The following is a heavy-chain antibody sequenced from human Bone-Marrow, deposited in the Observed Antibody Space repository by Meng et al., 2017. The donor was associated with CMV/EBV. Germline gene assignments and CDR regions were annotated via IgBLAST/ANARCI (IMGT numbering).Heavy chain of an antibody. D-gene: IGHD2-2*02. Sequence: GGSLRLSCAASGFTFSSYAMSWVRQAPGKGLEWVSGISGNGVSTYYADPVKGRFTISRDNSKNTLYLRMSSLRPEDTAVYYCAKVWGGYCSGTTCYSPYYYHGMDVWGQGTTVTVSS. CDR2: ISGNGVST. CDR1: GFTFSSYA. V-gene: IGHV3-23*01. CDR3: AKVWGGYCSGTTCYSPYYYHGMDV. J-gene: IGHJ6*02.